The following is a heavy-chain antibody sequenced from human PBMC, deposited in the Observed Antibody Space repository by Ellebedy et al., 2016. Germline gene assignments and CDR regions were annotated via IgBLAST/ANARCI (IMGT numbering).Heavy chain of an antibody. CDR2: TYYRSKWYN. V-gene: IGHV6-1*01. J-gene: IGHJ1*01. CDR3: ASRTTMVRGIRL. D-gene: IGHD3-10*01. Sequence: SQTLSLTXAISGDSVSSNSAAWNWIRQSPSRGLEWLGRTYYRSKWYNDYAVSVKSRITINPDTSKNQFSLQLNSVTPEDTAVYYCASRTTMVRGIRLWGQGTLVTVSS. CDR1: GDSVSSNSAA.